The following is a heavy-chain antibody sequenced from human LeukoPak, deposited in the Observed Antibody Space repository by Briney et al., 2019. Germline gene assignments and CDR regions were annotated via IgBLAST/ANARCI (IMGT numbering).Heavy chain of an antibody. D-gene: IGHD2-15*01. V-gene: IGHV3-9*03. Sequence: GGSLRLSCAASGFTFDDYAMHWVRQAPGKGLEWVSAISWNSGSIGYADSVKGRFTISRDNAKNSLYLQMNSLRAEDMALYYCAKAGRRYCSGGSCYWFDYWGQGTLVTVSS. CDR3: AKAGRRYCSGGSCYWFDY. CDR2: ISWNSGSI. CDR1: GFTFDDYA. J-gene: IGHJ4*02.